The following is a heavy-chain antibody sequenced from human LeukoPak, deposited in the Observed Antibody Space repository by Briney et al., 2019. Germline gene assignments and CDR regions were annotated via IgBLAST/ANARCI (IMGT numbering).Heavy chain of an antibody. CDR1: GFTFSSYS. J-gene: IGHJ4*02. V-gene: IGHV3-21*01. Sequence: KSGGSLRLSCAASGFTFSSYSMNWVRQAPGKGLEWASSIVSSTNYIYYVDSVRGRFTISRDNAKNSLYLQMNSLRAEDTAVYYCAREGFDYWGQGTLVTVSS. CDR3: AREGFDY. CDR2: IVSSTNYI.